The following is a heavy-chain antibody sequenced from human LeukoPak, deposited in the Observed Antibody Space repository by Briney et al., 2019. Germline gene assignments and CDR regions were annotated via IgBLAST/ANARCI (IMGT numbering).Heavy chain of an antibody. CDR1: GGTFSSYA. J-gene: IGHJ3*02. Sequence: GSSVKVSCKASGGTFSSYAISWVRQAPGQGLEWMGGIIPIFGTANYAQKFQGRVTITADESTSTAYMELSSLRSDDTAVYYCTVVVPAAMVAFDIWGQGTMVTVSS. D-gene: IGHD2-2*01. CDR3: TVVVPAAMVAFDI. CDR2: IIPIFGTA. V-gene: IGHV1-69*01.